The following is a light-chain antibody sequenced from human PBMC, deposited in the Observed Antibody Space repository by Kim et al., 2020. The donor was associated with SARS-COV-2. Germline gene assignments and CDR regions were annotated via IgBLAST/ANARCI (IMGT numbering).Light chain of an antibody. V-gene: IGKV1-39*01. CDR1: QSVTSH. J-gene: IGKJ2*01. CDR3: QQTYSTPYT. CDR2: AAS. Sequence: DIQMTQSPSSLSASVGDRVTITCRTSQSVTSHLNWYQQKPGEAPKLLIYAASTLESTVPLRFRGSTSGGDFILTVSSLQREDFATYYCQQTYSTPYTFGRETKLEI.